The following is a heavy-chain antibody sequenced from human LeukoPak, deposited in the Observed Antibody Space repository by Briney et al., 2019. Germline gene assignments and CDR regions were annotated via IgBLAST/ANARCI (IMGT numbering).Heavy chain of an antibody. J-gene: IGHJ4*02. CDR1: GFNFSTYA. V-gene: IGHV3-30-3*01. Sequence: GGSLRLSCAASGFNFSTYAMHWVRQAPGKGLEWVALISYDGSNKYYADYVKGRFTISRDNSKNTLYLQMNSLRAEDTAVYYCARDSGAGGSYSYLDYWGQGTLVTVSS. D-gene: IGHD1-26*01. CDR2: ISYDGSNK. CDR3: ARDSGAGGSYSYLDY.